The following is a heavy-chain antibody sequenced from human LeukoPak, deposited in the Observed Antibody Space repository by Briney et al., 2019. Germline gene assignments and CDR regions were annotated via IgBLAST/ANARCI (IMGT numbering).Heavy chain of an antibody. D-gene: IGHD2-2*01. Sequence: PSETLSLTCAVYGGSFSGYYWSWIRQPPGKGLEWIGEINHRGSTNYNPSLKSRVTISVDTSKNQFSLKLSSVTAVDTAVYYCARGDCSSTSCYLGDYYGMDVWGQGSTVTVSS. V-gene: IGHV4-34*01. CDR3: ARGDCSSTSCYLGDYYGMDV. CDR2: INHRGST. J-gene: IGHJ6*02. CDR1: GGSFSGYY.